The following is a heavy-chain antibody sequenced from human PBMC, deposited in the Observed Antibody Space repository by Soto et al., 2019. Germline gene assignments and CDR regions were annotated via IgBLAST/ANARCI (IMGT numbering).Heavy chain of an antibody. CDR1: GFTFSSYG. D-gene: IGHD1-26*01. V-gene: IGHV3-30*18. CDR2: ISYDGSNK. Sequence: PGGSLRLSCAASGFTFSSYGMHWVRQAPGKGLEWVAVISYDGSNKYYADSVKGRFTISRDNSKNTLYLQMNSLRAEDTAVYYCAKVSGSYYYFDYWGQGTLVTVSS. CDR3: AKVSGSYYYFDY. J-gene: IGHJ4*02.